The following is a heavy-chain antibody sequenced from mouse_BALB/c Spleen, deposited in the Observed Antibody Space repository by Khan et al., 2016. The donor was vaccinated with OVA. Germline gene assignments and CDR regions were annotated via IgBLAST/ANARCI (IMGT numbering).Heavy chain of an antibody. CDR1: GYSITSDYA. CDR3: ARDGSRYNYAMDY. V-gene: IGHV3-2*02. J-gene: IGHJ4*01. D-gene: IGHD2-3*01. Sequence: EVQLQESGPGLVKPSQSLSLTCTVTGYSITSDYAWNWIRQFPGNKLEWMGYISHSGSTSYNPSLKSRISITRDTSKNQFFLQLNSVTTEDTATYYCARDGSRYNYAMDYWGQGTAVTVSS. CDR2: ISHSGST.